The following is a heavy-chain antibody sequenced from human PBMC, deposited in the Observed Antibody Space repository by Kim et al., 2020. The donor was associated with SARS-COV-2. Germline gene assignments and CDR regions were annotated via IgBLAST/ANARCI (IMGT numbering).Heavy chain of an antibody. Sequence: GGSLRLSCAASGFTFSVYGMHWVRQAPGKGLEWVAFIRSDGSNKYYADSVKGRFTISRDNSKNMLFLQMNSLRAEDTAVYYCANFESWGQGTLVTVSS. CDR2: IRSDGSNK. CDR3: ANFES. CDR1: GFTFSVYG. V-gene: IGHV3-30*02. J-gene: IGHJ4*02.